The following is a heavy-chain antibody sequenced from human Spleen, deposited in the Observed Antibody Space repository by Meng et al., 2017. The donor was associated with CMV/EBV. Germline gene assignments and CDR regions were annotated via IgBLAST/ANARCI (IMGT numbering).Heavy chain of an antibody. V-gene: IGHV1-18*01. Sequence: ASVKVSCKASGYTFTSYGISWVRQAPGQGLEWMGWISAYNGNTNYAQKLQGRVTMTTDTSTSTAYMELRSLRSDDTAVYYCARMYYYDSGGYYPPHYGMDVWGQGTTVTVSS. CDR3: ARMYYYDSGGYYPPHYGMDV. CDR1: GYTFTSYG. CDR2: ISAYNGNT. D-gene: IGHD3-22*01. J-gene: IGHJ6*02.